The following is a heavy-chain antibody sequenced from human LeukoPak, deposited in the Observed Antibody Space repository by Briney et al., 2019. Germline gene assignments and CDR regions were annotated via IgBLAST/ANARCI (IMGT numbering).Heavy chain of an antibody. Sequence: ASVKVSCKASGYTFTSYGISWVRRAPGQGLEWMGWISAYNGNTNYAQKLQGRVTMTRNTSISTAYMELSSLRSEDTAVYYCARGSLDYGGKWFGDPGYWGQGTLVTVSS. J-gene: IGHJ4*02. CDR2: ISAYNGNT. D-gene: IGHD4-23*01. CDR1: GYTFTSYG. CDR3: ARGSLDYGGKWFGDPGY. V-gene: IGHV1-18*01.